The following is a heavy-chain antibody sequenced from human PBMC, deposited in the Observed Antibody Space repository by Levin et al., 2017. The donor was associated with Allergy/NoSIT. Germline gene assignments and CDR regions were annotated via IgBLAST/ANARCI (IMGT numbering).Heavy chain of an antibody. CDR3: ANGGDCNSASCHYTPGFDI. V-gene: IGHV3-23*01. Sequence: GGSLRLSCAVSGLTFSIHGFTWVRQAPGKGLEWVSSISVSGATTYYADSVKGRFTISRDNAKNTVYLEMKSLRVEDTAVYYCANGGDCNSASCHYTPGFDIWGQGTMVTVSS. CDR2: ISVSGATT. J-gene: IGHJ3*02. D-gene: IGHD2-2*01. CDR1: GLTFSIHG.